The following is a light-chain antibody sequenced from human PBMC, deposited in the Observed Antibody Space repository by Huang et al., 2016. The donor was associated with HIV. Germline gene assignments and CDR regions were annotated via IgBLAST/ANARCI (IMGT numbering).Light chain of an antibody. V-gene: IGKV1-39*01. CDR2: AAS. CDR3: QQTGT. J-gene: IGKJ1*01. CDR1: QSISRH. Sequence: EIQMTQSPSSLSASVGDRVTITCRAGQSISRHLSWYQQTPGKAPKVLISAASKLQSGVPSRFSGSGSGTDFTLSISSLQPEDFATYYCQQTGTFGQGTKVEIK.